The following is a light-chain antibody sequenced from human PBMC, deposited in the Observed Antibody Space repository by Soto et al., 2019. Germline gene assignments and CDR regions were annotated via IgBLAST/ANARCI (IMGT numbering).Light chain of an antibody. CDR3: QRYNSNSRT. CDR2: DAS. CDR1: QDIYSW. V-gene: IGKV1-5*01. Sequence: DIQLTQSPSTLSASVGDRVTITRRASQDIYSWVAWYQQKPGKAPKFLIYDASILQSGVPSRFSGSGSGTEFTLTISSLQPDDFATYYCQRYNSNSRTFGQGTRVDFK. J-gene: IGKJ1*01.